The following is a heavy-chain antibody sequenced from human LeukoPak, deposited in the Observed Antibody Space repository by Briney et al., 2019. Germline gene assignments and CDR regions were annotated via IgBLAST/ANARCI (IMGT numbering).Heavy chain of an antibody. D-gene: IGHD3-9*01. Sequence: TSETLSLTCTVSGYSISSTYYWGWIRQPPGKGLEWVGSVFHSGNTYYNPSLKSRVTISVDTSKNQFSLKLSSVTAADTAVYYCARGGGLRYLDPPTFDYWGQGTLVTVSS. CDR3: ARGGGLRYLDPPTFDY. CDR2: VFHSGNT. CDR1: GYSISSTYY. V-gene: IGHV4-38-2*02. J-gene: IGHJ4*02.